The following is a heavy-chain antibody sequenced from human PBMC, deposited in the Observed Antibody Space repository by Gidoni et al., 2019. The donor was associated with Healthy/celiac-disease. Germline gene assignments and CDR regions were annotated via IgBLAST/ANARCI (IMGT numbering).Heavy chain of an antibody. V-gene: IGHV3-11*06. CDR2: ISSSSSYT. CDR1: GFTFSDYY. D-gene: IGHD5-12*01. Sequence: QVQLVESGGGLFKPGGSLRLSWAAPGFTFSDYYMSWIRQATGKGLEWVSYISSSSSYTNYADSVKGRFTISRDNAKNSLYLQMNSLRAEDTAVYYCARGNSGYDWGYWGQGTLVTVSS. CDR3: ARGNSGYDWGY. J-gene: IGHJ4*02.